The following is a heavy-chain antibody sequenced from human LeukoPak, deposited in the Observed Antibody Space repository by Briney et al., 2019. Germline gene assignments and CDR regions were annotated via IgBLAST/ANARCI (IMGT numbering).Heavy chain of an antibody. CDR1: GYSFTSYW. V-gene: IGHV5-10-1*01. Sequence: PGESLKISCKGSGYSFTSYWISWVRQMPGKGLEWMGRSDPSNSYTNYSPSFQGHVTISADKPISTAYLQWSSLKASDTAMYYCARTTVTTDYYYGMDVWGQGTTVTVSS. J-gene: IGHJ6*02. D-gene: IGHD4-17*01. CDR3: ARTTVTTDYYYGMDV. CDR2: SDPSNSYT.